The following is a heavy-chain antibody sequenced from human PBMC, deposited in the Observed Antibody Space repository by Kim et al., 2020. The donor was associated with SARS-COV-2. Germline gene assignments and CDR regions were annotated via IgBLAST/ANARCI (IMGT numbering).Heavy chain of an antibody. V-gene: IGHV1-58*01. CDR2: IVVGSGNT. J-gene: IGHJ4*02. Sequence: SLKVSCKASGFTFTSSAVQWVRQARGQRLEWIGWIVVGSGNTNYAQKFQERVTITRDMSTSTAYMELSSLRSEDTAVYYCAAYDSSGYYYFDYWGQGTLVTVSS. CDR1: GFTFTSSA. D-gene: IGHD3-22*01. CDR3: AAYDSSGYYYFDY.